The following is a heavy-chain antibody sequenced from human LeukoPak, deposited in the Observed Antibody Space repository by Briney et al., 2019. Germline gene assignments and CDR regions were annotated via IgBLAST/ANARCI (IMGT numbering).Heavy chain of an antibody. CDR1: GGSISSSGYY. V-gene: IGHV4-39*01. J-gene: IGHJ4*02. D-gene: IGHD4-17*01. CDR3: ARLEGVDYGEFDY. CDR2: IYYSGST. Sequence: SETLSLTCTVSGGSISSSGYYWGWIRQPPGKGLEWIGSIYYSGSTYYNPSLKSRVTISVDTSKNQFSLKLSSVTAADTAVYYCARLEGVDYGEFDYWGQGTLVTVSS.